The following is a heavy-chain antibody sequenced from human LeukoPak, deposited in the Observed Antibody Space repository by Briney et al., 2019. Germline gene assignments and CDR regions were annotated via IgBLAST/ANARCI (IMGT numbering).Heavy chain of an antibody. Sequence: PGGSLRLSCAVSGFTFSIYAMSWVRQAPGKGLEWVSAISGSGGSTYYADSVKGRFTISRDNSKNTLYLQMNSLRAEDTAVYYCAKDQRTYDFWSGYYPNWFDPWGQGTLVTVSS. V-gene: IGHV3-23*01. CDR3: AKDQRTYDFWSGYYPNWFDP. D-gene: IGHD3-3*01. CDR1: GFTFSIYA. CDR2: ISGSGGST. J-gene: IGHJ5*02.